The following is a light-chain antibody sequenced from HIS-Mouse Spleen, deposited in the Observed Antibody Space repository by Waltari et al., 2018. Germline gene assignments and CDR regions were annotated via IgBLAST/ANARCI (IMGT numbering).Light chain of an antibody. CDR1: NIGSKR. Sequence: SYVLTQPPSVSVAPGPTARITFGGNNIGSKRVPWYQQKQGQAPVLVVYDDGDRPSGIPERFSGSNSGNTATLTISRVEAGDEADYYCQVWDSSSDRGVFGGGTKLTVL. CDR2: DDG. V-gene: IGLV3-21*02. CDR3: QVWDSSSDRGV. J-gene: IGLJ3*02.